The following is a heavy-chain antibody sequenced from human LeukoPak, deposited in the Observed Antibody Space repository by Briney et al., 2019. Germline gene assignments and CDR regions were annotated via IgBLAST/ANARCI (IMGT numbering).Heavy chain of an antibody. J-gene: IGHJ5*02. V-gene: IGHV3-23*01. CDR3: ARGFSDGDYNWFDP. D-gene: IGHD4-17*01. Sequence: GGSLRLSCAAPGFTFSSYAMSWVRQAPGKGLEWVSAISGSGGSTYYADSVKGRFTISRDNSKNTLYLQMNSLRAEDTAVYYCARGFSDGDYNWFDPWGQGTLVTVSS. CDR2: ISGSGGST. CDR1: GFTFSSYA.